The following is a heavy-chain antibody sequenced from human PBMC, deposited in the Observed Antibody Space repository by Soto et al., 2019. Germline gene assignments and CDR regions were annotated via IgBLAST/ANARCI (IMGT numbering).Heavy chain of an antibody. CDR3: ARHDGGWFVVDY. Sequence: EVQLVQSGAEVKKPGESLRISCKGSGYSFTSYWISWVRQMPGKGLEWMGRIDPSDSYTNYSPSFHGHVTMSVDKSINTAYLQWSSLKASDTAMYYCARHDGGWFVVDYWGQGTLVTVSS. CDR2: IDPSDSYT. D-gene: IGHD6-19*01. J-gene: IGHJ4*02. V-gene: IGHV5-10-1*03. CDR1: GYSFTSYW.